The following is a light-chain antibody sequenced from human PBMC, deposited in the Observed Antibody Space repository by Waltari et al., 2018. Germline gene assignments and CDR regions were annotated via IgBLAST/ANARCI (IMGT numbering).Light chain of an antibody. CDR2: DVS. J-gene: IGLJ2*01. CDR1: SSDVGGYNS. Sequence: QSALTQPASVSGSPGQSITISCTGTSSDVGGYNSFSWYQQHPGKAPKLMIYDVSNRPSGVSNRFSGSKSGNTASLTISGLQAEDEADYYCSSYTSSTVVFGGGTKLTVL. V-gene: IGLV2-14*03. CDR3: SSYTSSTVV.